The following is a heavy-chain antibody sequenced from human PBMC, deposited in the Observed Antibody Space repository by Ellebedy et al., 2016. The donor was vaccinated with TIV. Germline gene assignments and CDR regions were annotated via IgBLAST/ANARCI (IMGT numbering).Heavy chain of an antibody. CDR1: GYTFPNYL. D-gene: IGHD3-10*01. Sequence: GESLKISXKGSGYTFPNYLIAWVRQMPGKGLEWMGIVSPDDSCNKISPSFQGRVTISADKSSTTAYLQWSSLKASDTAMYFCARLPYYYASGTYSPFDFWGQGTLVTVSS. J-gene: IGHJ4*02. CDR2: VSPDDSCN. CDR3: ARLPYYYASGTYSPFDF. V-gene: IGHV5-51*01.